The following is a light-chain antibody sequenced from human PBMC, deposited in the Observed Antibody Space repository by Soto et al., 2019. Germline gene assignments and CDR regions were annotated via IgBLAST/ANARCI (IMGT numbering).Light chain of an antibody. Sequence: DIQMTQSPSTLSASVGDRVTITCRASQSLSSRLAWYQQKPGKAPKLLIYKTSSLESGVPSRFSGSGSGTEFTLTISSLQPDDFATYYCQQYNTYSPFGGGTKVEIK. CDR1: QSLSSR. V-gene: IGKV1-5*03. CDR3: QQYNTYSP. J-gene: IGKJ4*02. CDR2: KTS.